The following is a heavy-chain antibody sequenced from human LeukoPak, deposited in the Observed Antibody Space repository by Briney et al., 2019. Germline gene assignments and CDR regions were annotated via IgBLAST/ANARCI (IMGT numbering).Heavy chain of an antibody. V-gene: IGHV3-49*03. CDR2: IRSKAYGGTT. D-gene: IGHD3-9*01. Sequence: PGRSLRLSCTASGFTFGDDAMSWFRQAPGKGLEWVGFIRSKAYGGTTEYAASVKGRYTISRDDSKSIAYLQMDSLKTADTAVYYCSRYYDILTGYYSARDWGQGTLVTVSS. CDR1: GFTFGDDA. CDR3: SRYYDILTGYYSARD. J-gene: IGHJ4*02.